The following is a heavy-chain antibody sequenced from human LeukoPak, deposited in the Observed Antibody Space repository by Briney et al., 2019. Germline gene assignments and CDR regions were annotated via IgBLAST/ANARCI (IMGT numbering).Heavy chain of an antibody. V-gene: IGHV3-23*01. CDR3: AKDSATVVTPGAFDI. J-gene: IGHJ3*02. CDR2: ISGSGGST. CDR1: GFTFNNYA. Sequence: GGSLRLSCAASGFTFNNYAMNWVRQAPGKGLEWVSAISGSGGSTYYADSVKGRFTISRDNSKNTLYLQMNSLRAEDTAVYYCAKDSATVVTPGAFDIWGQGTMVTVSS. D-gene: IGHD4-23*01.